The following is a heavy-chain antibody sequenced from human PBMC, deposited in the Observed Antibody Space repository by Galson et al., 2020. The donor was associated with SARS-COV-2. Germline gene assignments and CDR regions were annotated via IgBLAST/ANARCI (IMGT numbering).Heavy chain of an antibody. V-gene: IGHV3-30*03. CDR2: ISYDGSNK. Sequence: GGSLRLSCAASGFTFSSYGMHWVRQAPGKGLEWVAIISYDGSNKYYADSVKGRFTISRDNSKNTLYLQMNSLRAEDTAVYYCAREPLWFGEASTVDYWGQGTLVTVSS. J-gene: IGHJ4*02. CDR1: GFTFSSYG. D-gene: IGHD3-10*01. CDR3: AREPLWFGEASTVDY.